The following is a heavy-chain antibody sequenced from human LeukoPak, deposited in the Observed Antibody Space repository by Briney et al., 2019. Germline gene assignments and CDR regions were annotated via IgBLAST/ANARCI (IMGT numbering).Heavy chain of an antibody. CDR2: ISYDGRIK. CDR3: GGSWAG. Sequence: GKSLRLSCAASGFSFNTYAIHWVRQAPGKGLEWVAFISYDGRIKYYADSVKGRFTISRDNSKNTLYLQMNSLRAEDTAVYYCGGSWAGWGQGTMVTVSS. CDR1: GFSFNTYA. J-gene: IGHJ3*01. D-gene: IGHD3-10*01. V-gene: IGHV3-30*04.